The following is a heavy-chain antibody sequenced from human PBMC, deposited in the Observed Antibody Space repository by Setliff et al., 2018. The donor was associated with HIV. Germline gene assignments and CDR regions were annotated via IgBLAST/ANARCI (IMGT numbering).Heavy chain of an antibody. CDR2: IYTSGST. V-gene: IGHV4-61*09. CDR3: ARERSALLWKNWFDP. J-gene: IGHJ5*02. D-gene: IGHD3-10*01. Sequence: PSETLSLTCTVSGGSISSGSYYWSWIRQPAGKGLEWIGHIYTSGSTNYNPSLKGRVTISVDTSKNQFSLKLSSVTAADTAVYYCARERSALLWKNWFDPWGQGTLVTVSS. CDR1: GGSISSGSYY.